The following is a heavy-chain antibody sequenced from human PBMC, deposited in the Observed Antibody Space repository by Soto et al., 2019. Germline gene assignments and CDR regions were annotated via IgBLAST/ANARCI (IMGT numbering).Heavy chain of an antibody. CDR3: VKDWNSSGNHFDY. CDR1: GFTFSSYA. D-gene: IGHD3-22*01. J-gene: IGHJ4*02. Sequence: GGSLRLSCSASGFTFSSYAMHWFRQAPGKGLEYVSAISSNGGSTYYADSVKGRFTISRDNSKNTLYLQMSSLRAEDTAVYYCVKDWNSSGNHFDYWGQGTLVTVSS. CDR2: ISSNGGST. V-gene: IGHV3-64D*08.